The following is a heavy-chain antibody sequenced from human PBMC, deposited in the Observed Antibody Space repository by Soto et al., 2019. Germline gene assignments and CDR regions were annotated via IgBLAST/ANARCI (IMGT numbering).Heavy chain of an antibody. CDR3: ARESGDYGRPYFDY. Sequence: VQLVQSGAEVKKPGSSVKVSCTASGCTFTSFPFSWVRQAPGQGLEWMGGIIPIFETTNYAQKVRGRLTITADESTTTAYMELTSLTSEDTAVYFCARESGDYGRPYFDYWGQGTLVTVSS. CDR1: GCTFTSFP. CDR2: IIPIFETT. V-gene: IGHV1-69*01. D-gene: IGHD3-10*01. J-gene: IGHJ4*02.